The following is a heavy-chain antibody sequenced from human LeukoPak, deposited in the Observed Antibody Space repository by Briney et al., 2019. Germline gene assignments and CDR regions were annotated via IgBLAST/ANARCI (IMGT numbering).Heavy chain of an antibody. D-gene: IGHD6-19*01. CDR2: TYYRSKWYT. CDR1: GDSVSSNSVA. V-gene: IGHV6-1*01. CDR3: ARDPGWLDFDY. J-gene: IGHJ4*01. Sequence: SQTLSLTCAISGDSVSSNSVAWNWIRQSPSRGLEWVGRTYYRSKWYTDYAVSVKSRIAINPDTSNNQFSLQLNSVTPEDTAVYCARDPGWLDFDYWGHGTLVTVSS.